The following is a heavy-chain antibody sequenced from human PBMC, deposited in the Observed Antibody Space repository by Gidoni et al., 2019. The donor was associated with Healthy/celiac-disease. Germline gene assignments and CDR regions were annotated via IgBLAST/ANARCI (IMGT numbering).Heavy chain of an antibody. CDR3: ARGGQVGAPPYNWFDP. V-gene: IGHV1-3*01. D-gene: IGHD1-26*01. CDR1: GYTFTSYA. Sequence: QVQLVQSGAEVKKPGASVKVSCKASGYTFTSYAMHWVRQAPGQRLEWMGWINAGNGNTKYSQKFQGRVTITRDTSASTAYMELSSLRSEDTAVYYCARGGQVGAPPYNWFDPWGQGTLVTVSS. CDR2: INAGNGNT. J-gene: IGHJ5*02.